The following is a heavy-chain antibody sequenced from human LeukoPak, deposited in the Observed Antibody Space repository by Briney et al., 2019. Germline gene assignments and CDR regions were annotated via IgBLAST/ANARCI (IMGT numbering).Heavy chain of an antibody. J-gene: IGHJ3*02. CDR3: AKDPMITFGLDAFDI. CDR1: GFTFSSYG. D-gene: IGHD3-16*01. V-gene: IGHV3-30*18. Sequence: GGSLRLSCAASGFTFSSYGMHWFRQAPGKGLEWVAVISYDGSNKYYADSVKGRFTISRDNSKNTLYLQVNSLRAEDTAVYYCAKDPMITFGLDAFDIWGQGTMVTVSS. CDR2: ISYDGSNK.